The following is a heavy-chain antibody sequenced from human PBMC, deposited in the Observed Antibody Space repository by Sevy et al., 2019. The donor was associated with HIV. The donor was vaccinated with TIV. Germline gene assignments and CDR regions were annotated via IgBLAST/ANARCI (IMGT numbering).Heavy chain of an antibody. V-gene: IGHV2-5*01. CDR3: AHRPTDGSGNYIWFDP. J-gene: IGHJ5*02. CDR2: IYWNDDK. CDR1: GFSLSTSGVG. D-gene: IGHD3-10*01. Sequence: SGPTLVNPTQTLTLTCTFSGFSLSTSGVGVGWIRQPPGKALEWLALIYWNDDKRYSPSLKSRLTITKDISKNQVVLTMTNMDPVDTATYYCAHRPTDGSGNYIWFDPWGQGTLVTVSS.